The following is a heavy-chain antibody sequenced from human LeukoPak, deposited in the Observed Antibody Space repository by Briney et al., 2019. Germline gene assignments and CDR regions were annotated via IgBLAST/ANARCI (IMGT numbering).Heavy chain of an antibody. CDR3: AKGTPSYCSGGSCYSDYFDY. Sequence: GGSLRLSCAASGFTFSSYAMSWVRQAPGKGLEWVSAISGSGGSTYYADSVKGRFTISRDNSKNTLYQQMNSLRAEDTAVYYCAKGTPSYCSGGSCYSDYFDYWGQGTLVTVSS. CDR2: ISGSGGST. CDR1: GFTFSSYA. J-gene: IGHJ4*02. V-gene: IGHV3-23*01. D-gene: IGHD2-15*01.